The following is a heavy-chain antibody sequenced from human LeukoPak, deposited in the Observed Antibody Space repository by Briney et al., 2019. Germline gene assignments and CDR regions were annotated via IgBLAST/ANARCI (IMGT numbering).Heavy chain of an antibody. J-gene: IGHJ4*02. Sequence: ASVKVSCKVSGYTLTELSMHWVRQAPGQGLEWMGWISAYNGNTNYAQKLQGRVTMTTDTSTSTAYMELRSLRSDDTAVYYCARYYYDSSGYYTEYYFDYWGQGTLVTVSS. CDR2: ISAYNGNT. D-gene: IGHD3-22*01. CDR3: ARYYYDSSGYYTEYYFDY. V-gene: IGHV1-18*01. CDR1: GYTLTELS.